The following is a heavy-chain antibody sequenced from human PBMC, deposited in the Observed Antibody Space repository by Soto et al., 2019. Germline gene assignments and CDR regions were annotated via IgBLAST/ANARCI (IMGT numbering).Heavy chain of an antibody. V-gene: IGHV1-18*01. CDR2: ISAYNGNT. CDR1: GYTFTSYG. Sequence: QVPLVQSGAEVKKPGASVKVSCKASGYTFTSYGISWVRQAPGQGLEWMGWISAYNGNTNYEQKLQGRVTMTTDTSTSTSYMELRSLRSDDTAVYYFARVYDSSVYHPRDYWYFDLLGRGTLVTVSS. CDR3: ARVYDSSVYHPRDYWYFDL. J-gene: IGHJ2*01. D-gene: IGHD3-22*01.